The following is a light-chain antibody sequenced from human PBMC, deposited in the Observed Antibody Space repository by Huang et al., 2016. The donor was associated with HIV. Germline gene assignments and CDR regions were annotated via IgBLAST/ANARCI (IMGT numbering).Light chain of an antibody. CDR2: GAS. J-gene: IGKJ3*01. CDR1: KSVTGN. CDR3: QQYNNWPRT. Sequence: EIVMTQSQATLSVSPGERATLSCRASKSVTGNLAWYQQKPGQSPRLRIDGASTRATGNAARFNASGSGTEFTLTINSLQSEDFAVYYCQQYNNWPRTFGPGTKVDVK. V-gene: IGKV3-15*01.